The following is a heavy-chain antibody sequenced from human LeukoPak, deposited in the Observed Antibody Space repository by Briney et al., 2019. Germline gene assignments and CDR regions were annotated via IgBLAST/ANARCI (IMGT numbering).Heavy chain of an antibody. CDR3: ARQGTYSNAIGLGH. Sequence: ASVKVSCKASGYTFTSYWIQWVRQAPGQGLDWMGKINPSGGIAKYAQKFQGRVTMTRDTSTTTVYMELSSLRSEDTAMYYCARQGTYSNAIGLGHWGQGTLVAVSP. D-gene: IGHD6-13*01. CDR2: INPSGGIA. V-gene: IGHV1-46*01. CDR1: GYTFTSYW. J-gene: IGHJ4*02.